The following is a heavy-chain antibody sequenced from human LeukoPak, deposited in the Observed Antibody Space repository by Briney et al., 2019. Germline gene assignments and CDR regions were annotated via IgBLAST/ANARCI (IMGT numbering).Heavy chain of an antibody. Sequence: PGGSLRLSCAASGFTFSSYAMHWVRQAPGKGLEWVAVISYDGSNKYYTDSVKGRFTISRDNSKNTLYLQMNSLRAEDTAVYYCARDRTLYYDILTAYLDVWGQGTTVTVSS. CDR2: ISYDGSNK. J-gene: IGHJ6*02. D-gene: IGHD3-9*01. CDR1: GFTFSSYA. V-gene: IGHV3-30-3*01. CDR3: ARDRTLYYDILTAYLDV.